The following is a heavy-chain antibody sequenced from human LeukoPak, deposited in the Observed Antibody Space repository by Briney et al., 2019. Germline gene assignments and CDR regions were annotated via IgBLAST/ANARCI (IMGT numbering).Heavy chain of an antibody. Sequence: SETLSLTCSVSGGSISSSSYYWGWIRQSPGKGLEWIGSIYYSGSTYYNPSLKSRVTISLDTSKNQFSLKLSSVTAADTAMYYCARVSRGNSVGGDYWGQGTLVTVSS. CDR1: GGSISSSSYY. CDR2: IYYSGST. V-gene: IGHV4-39*07. J-gene: IGHJ4*02. D-gene: IGHD4-23*01. CDR3: ARVSRGNSVGGDY.